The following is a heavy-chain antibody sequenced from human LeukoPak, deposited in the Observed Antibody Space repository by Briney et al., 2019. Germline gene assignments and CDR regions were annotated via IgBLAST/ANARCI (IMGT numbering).Heavy chain of an antibody. D-gene: IGHD3-10*01. V-gene: IGHV3-21*01. CDR1: GFTFSSSA. CDR3: ARDRMGAIMYFDV. Sequence: GSLRLSCAASGFTFSSSAMNWVRQAPGKGLEWVSSISSSSSYIYYADSVKGRFTISRDNAKNSLYLQMNSLRAEDTAVYYCARDRMGAIMYFDVWGRGTLVTVSS. CDR2: ISSSSSYI. J-gene: IGHJ2*01.